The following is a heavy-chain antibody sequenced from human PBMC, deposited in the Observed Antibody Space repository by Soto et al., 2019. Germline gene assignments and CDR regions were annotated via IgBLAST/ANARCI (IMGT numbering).Heavy chain of an antibody. CDR3: ARVTYYYDSSGYPPLAY. Sequence: PSETLSLTCTVSGGSISSSSYYWGWIRQPPGKGLEWIGSIYYSGSTYYNPSLKSRVTISVDTSKNQFSLKLSSVTAADTAVYYCARVTYYYDSSGYPPLAYWGQGTLVTVSS. CDR1: GGSISSSSYY. V-gene: IGHV4-39*01. CDR2: IYYSGST. J-gene: IGHJ4*02. D-gene: IGHD3-22*01.